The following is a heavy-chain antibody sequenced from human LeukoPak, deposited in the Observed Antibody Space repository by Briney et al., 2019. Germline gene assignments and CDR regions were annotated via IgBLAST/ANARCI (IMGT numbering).Heavy chain of an antibody. CDR1: GYTFTSYG. D-gene: IGHD3-3*01. Sequence: SVKVSCKASGYTFTSYGISWVRQAPGQGLEWMGGIIPIFGTANYAQKFQGRVTITTDESTSTAYMELSSLRSEDTAVYYCARASLRFLEGDYYYYYMDVWGKGTTVTVSS. J-gene: IGHJ6*03. V-gene: IGHV1-69*05. CDR3: ARASLRFLEGDYYYYYMDV. CDR2: IIPIFGTA.